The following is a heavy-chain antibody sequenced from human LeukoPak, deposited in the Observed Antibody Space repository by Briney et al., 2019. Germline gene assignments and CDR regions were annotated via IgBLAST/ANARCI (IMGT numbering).Heavy chain of an antibody. D-gene: IGHD3-22*01. CDR1: GFTFSTYA. CDR2: ISGRDGRT. V-gene: IGHV3-23*01. CDR3: AKLGHTSGYYARHSDY. Sequence: GGSLRLSCAASGFTFSTYAMSWVRQAPGKGLEWVSNISGRDGRTFYADSVKGRFTISRDNSKNTVYLQMNSLRAEDTALYYCAKLGHTSGYYARHSDYWGQGTLVTVSS. J-gene: IGHJ4*02.